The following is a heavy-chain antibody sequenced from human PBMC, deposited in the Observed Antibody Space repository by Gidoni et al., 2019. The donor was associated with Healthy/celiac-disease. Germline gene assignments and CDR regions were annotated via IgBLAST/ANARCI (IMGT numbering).Heavy chain of an antibody. CDR3: AKVIWGTTVPTGYMDV. D-gene: IGHD4-4*01. CDR1: GFTFSSYA. Sequence: EVQLLESGGGLVQPGGSLRLSCAASGFTFSSYAMSWVRQAPGKGLEWVSAISGSGGSTYYADSVKGRFTISRDNSKNTLYLQMNSLRAEDTAVYYCAKVIWGTTVPTGYMDVWGKGTTVTVSS. J-gene: IGHJ6*03. CDR2: ISGSGGST. V-gene: IGHV3-23*01.